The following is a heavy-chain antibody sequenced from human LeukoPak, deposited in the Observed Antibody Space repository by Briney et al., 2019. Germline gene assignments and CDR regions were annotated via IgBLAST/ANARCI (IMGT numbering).Heavy chain of an antibody. CDR3: ARYGSGSYYAFDI. Sequence: PGGSLRLSCAASGFIFSDYSINWVRQAPGKGLEWVAVIWYDGSDKYYADSVKGRFTISRDNAKNSLYLQMNSLRAEDTAVYYCARYGSGSYYAFDIWGQGTMVTVSS. D-gene: IGHD3-10*01. J-gene: IGHJ3*02. CDR2: IWYDGSDK. V-gene: IGHV3-33*08. CDR1: GFIFSDYS.